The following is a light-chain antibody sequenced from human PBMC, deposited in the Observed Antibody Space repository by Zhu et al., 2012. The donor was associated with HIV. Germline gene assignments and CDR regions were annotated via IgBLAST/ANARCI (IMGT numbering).Light chain of an antibody. CDR2: GPS. CDR3: QQYFRSPMT. CDR1: QSVGSTY. J-gene: IGKJ1*01. V-gene: IGKV3-20*01. Sequence: EIVLTQSPATLSLSPGERATLSCRASQSVGSTYLAWYQQKPGQALRLLIYGPSNRATGIPEGFSGSGSGTDFTLTISRLESEDFAVYYCQQYFRSPMTFGQGTKLEIK.